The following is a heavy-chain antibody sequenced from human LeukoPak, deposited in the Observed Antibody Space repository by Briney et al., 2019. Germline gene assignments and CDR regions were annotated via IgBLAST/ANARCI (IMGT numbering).Heavy chain of an antibody. J-gene: IGHJ2*01. V-gene: IGHV4-30-2*01. CDR1: GGSISSGGYY. CDR3: ARESITMIVVVITRGVFDL. Sequence: PSETLSLTCTASGGSISSGGYYWSWIRQPPGKGLEWIGYIYHSGSTYYNPSLKSRVTISVDRSKNQFSLKLSSVTAADTAVYYCARESITMIVVVITRGVFDLWGRGTLVTVSS. CDR2: IYHSGST. D-gene: IGHD3-22*01.